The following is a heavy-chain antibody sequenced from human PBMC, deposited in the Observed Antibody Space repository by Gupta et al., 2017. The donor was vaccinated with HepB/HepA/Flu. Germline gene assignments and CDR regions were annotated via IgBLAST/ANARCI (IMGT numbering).Heavy chain of an antibody. J-gene: IGHJ4*02. D-gene: IGHD7-27*01. CDR1: GYSFTSYW. CDR3: ARITGDHIYFDY. V-gene: IGHV5-51*01. CDR2: IYPGDSDT. Sequence: EVQLLQSGAEVTSPGGSLTISCKGSGYSFTSYWIGWVSQMPGKGREWMGIIYPGDSDTRYSPSFQGQVTISADKSISTAYLKWSSLKASDTAMYYCARITGDHIYFDYWGQGTLVTVSS.